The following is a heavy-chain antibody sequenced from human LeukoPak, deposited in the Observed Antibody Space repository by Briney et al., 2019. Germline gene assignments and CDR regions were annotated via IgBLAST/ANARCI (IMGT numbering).Heavy chain of an antibody. J-gene: IGHJ5*02. CDR1: GFTFSSYA. CDR3: AREAYYCDSSGYHGGWFDP. D-gene: IGHD3-22*01. CDR2: ISYDGSNK. Sequence: GGSLRLSCAASGFTFSSYAMHWVRQAPGKGLEWVAVISYDGSNKYYADSVKGRFTISRDNSKNTLYLQMNSLRAEDTAVYYCAREAYYCDSSGYHGGWFDPWGQGTLVTVSS. V-gene: IGHV3-30-3*01.